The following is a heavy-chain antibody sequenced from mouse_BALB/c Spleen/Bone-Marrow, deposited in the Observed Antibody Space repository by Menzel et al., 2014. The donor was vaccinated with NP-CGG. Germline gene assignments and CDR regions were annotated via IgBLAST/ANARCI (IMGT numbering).Heavy chain of an antibody. Sequence: EVQRVESGGGLAQPGGSLKPSCAASGFDFSRYWMSWVRQAPGKGLEWIGEINPERSTINYTPSLKDKFIISRDNAKNTLYLQMSKVRSEDTALYYCARLNYYGNLFVWGAGTTVTVSS. V-gene: IGHV4-1*02. CDR2: INPERSTI. CDR1: GFDFSRYW. CDR3: ARLNYYGNLFV. D-gene: IGHD1-1*01. J-gene: IGHJ1*01.